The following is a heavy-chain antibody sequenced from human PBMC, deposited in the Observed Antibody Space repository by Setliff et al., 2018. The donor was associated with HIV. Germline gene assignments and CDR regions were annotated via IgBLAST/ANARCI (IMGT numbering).Heavy chain of an antibody. V-gene: IGHV1-69*05. D-gene: IGHD1-1*01. Sequence: SVKVSCKASGVSFTTSGFSWVRLAPGHGLEWMGGVIPIYVTSNYAQKFEGRLTISTDESTSAVYMELGGLTTDDTGIYYCARLDTTMMNFDYWGQGTLVTVSS. CDR2: VIPIYVTS. CDR3: ARLDTTMMNFDY. CDR1: GVSFTTSG. J-gene: IGHJ4*02.